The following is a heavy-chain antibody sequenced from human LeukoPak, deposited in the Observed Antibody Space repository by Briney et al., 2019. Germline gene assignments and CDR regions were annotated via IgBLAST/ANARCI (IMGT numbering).Heavy chain of an antibody. V-gene: IGHV3-23*01. CDR3: AKEGGTGTRFDY. J-gene: IGHJ4*02. CDR1: GFTFSSSA. Sequence: GGSLRLSCAASGFTFSSSAMSWVRQAPGKGLYWVSAISGSGTGTYYADSVKGRFTISRDNSKNTLYLQMNSLRAEDTAVYYCAKEGGTGTRFDYWGQGTLVTISS. D-gene: IGHD1-7*01. CDR2: ISGSGTGT.